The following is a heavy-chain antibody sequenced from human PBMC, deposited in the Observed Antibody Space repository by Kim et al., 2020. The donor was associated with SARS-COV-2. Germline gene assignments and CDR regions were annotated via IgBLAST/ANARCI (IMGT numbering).Heavy chain of an antibody. CDR3: AKALYIAARPMAIDY. Sequence: DSVKGRFTISRDNSKNTLYLQMNSLRAEDTAVYYCAKALYIAARPMAIDYWGQGTLVTVSS. D-gene: IGHD6-6*01. J-gene: IGHJ4*02. V-gene: IGHV3-23*01.